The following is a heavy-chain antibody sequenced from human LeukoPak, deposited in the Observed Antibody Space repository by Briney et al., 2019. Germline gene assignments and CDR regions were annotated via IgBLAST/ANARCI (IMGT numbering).Heavy chain of an antibody. J-gene: IGHJ4*02. D-gene: IGHD4-17*01. CDR2: ISGRGGNT. Sequence: GGSLRLSCAASGLTFRSNAMRWVHPDVGKGLARYSGISGRGGNTFYADSVKGRFTISRDNSKNTLYRQMNSLRAEDTAAYHCAKGRNEDGDAALNYWGQGTLVTVSS. CDR3: AKGRNEDGDAALNY. V-gene: IGHV3-23*01. CDR1: GLTFRSNA.